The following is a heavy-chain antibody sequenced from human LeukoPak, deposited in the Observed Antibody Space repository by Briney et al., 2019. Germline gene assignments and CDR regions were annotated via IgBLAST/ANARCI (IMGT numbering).Heavy chain of an antibody. J-gene: IGHJ4*02. CDR1: GDSVSSNSAA. CDR3: AKVAKYYYGSETYYFFEH. V-gene: IGHV6-1*01. Sequence: SQTLSLTCAISGDSVSSNSAAWNWIRQSPSRGLEWLGRTYYKSKWYNDYAVSVKSRITINPDTSKNQFSLQLDSLTPEDTAVYYCAKVAKYYYGSETYYFFEHWGQGTPVTASS. D-gene: IGHD3-10*01. CDR2: TYYKSKWYN.